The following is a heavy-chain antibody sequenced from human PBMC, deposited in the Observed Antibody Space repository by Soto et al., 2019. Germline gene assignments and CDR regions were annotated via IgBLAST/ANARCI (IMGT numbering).Heavy chain of an antibody. J-gene: IGHJ5*02. Sequence: QVQLQESGPGLVKPSQTLSLTCTVSGGSISSGGYYWSWIRQHPGKGLEWIGYIYYSGSTYYNPSLESRVTISVDTSKNQFSLKLSSVTAADTAVYYCARDRGNDYSNYAWFDPWGQGTLVTVSS. CDR3: ARDRGNDYSNYAWFDP. V-gene: IGHV4-31*03. CDR2: IYYSGST. CDR1: GGSISSGGYY. D-gene: IGHD4-4*01.